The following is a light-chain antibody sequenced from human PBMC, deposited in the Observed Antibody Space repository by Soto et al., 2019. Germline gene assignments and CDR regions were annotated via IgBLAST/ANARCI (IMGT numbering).Light chain of an antibody. J-gene: IGKJ2*01. CDR1: QSGSSTY. CDR3: QQYGSSPYT. V-gene: IGKV3-20*01. Sequence: EIVLTQSPGTLSLSPGERATLSCRASQSGSSTYLAWYQQKPGQAPRLLIYGASGRATGIPDRFSGSGSGTDFTLTISRLEPEDFAIYYCQQYGSSPYTFGQGTKLEIK. CDR2: GAS.